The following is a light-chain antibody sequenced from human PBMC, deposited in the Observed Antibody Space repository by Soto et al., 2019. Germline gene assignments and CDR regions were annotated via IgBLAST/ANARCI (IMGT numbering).Light chain of an antibody. CDR3: CSYAGSSTFEV. V-gene: IGLV2-23*03. Sequence: QSVLTQPASVSGSPGQSITISCTGTSSDGGSYNLVSWYQQHPGKAPKLMIYECSKRPSGVSNRFSGSKSGNTASLTISGLQAEDEADYYCCSYAGSSTFEVFGTGTKLTVL. J-gene: IGLJ1*01. CDR1: SSDGGSYNL. CDR2: ECS.